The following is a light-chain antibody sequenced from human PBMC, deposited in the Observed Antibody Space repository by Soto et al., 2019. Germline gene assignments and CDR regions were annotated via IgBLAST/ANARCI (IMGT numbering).Light chain of an antibody. CDR3: ASHTTNSSYL. Sequence: QSVLTHPASVTGVPGQWSGISFTGTSSDVGGYSYVSWYQQQPGKAPKLVISDVSNRPAGVSDRSSGSKSGNTPSPTISALQTEDEADYYCASHTTNSSYLFGTRTKVPV. V-gene: IGLV2-14*01. CDR1: SSDVGGYSY. J-gene: IGLJ1*01. CDR2: DVS.